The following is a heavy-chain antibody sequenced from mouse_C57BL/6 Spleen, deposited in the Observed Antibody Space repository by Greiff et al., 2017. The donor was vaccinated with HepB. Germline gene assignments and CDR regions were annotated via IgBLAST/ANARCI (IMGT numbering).Heavy chain of an antibody. J-gene: IGHJ4*01. V-gene: IGHV1-55*01. CDR1: GYTFTSYW. D-gene: IGHD2-4*01. Sequence: QVQLKQPGAELVKPGASVKMSCKASGYTFTSYWITWVKQRPGQGLEWIGDIYPGSGSTNYNEKFKSKATLTVDTSSSTAYMQLSSLTSEDSAVYYGARGTYYDYDDYYAMDYWGQGTSVTVSS. CDR2: IYPGSGST. CDR3: ARGTYYDYDDYYAMDY.